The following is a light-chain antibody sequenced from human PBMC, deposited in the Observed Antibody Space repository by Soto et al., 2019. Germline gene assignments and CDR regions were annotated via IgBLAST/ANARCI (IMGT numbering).Light chain of an antibody. Sequence: QSALTQPASVSGSPGQSITISCTGTSSDVGGYNYVSWYQQHPGKAPKLMIYEVSNRPSGVSNRFSGSKSGNTASLTISGLQAEDEADYYCSSYTNNNTLVFGTGTKVTVL. CDR2: EVS. V-gene: IGLV2-14*01. J-gene: IGLJ1*01. CDR3: SSYTNNNTLV. CDR1: SSDVGGYNY.